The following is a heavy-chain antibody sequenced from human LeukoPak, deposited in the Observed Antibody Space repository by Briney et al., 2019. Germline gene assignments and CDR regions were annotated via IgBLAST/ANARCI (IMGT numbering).Heavy chain of an antibody. CDR2: IYSGGST. J-gene: IGHJ4*02. CDR1: GFTVSSNY. CDR3: AKDLPDDYGDC. V-gene: IGHV3-53*01. Sequence: TGGSLRLSCAASGFTVSSNYMSWVRQAPGKGPEWVSVIYSGGSTFYADSVKGRFTISRDNSKNTLYLQMNSLRAEDTAVYYCAKDLPDDYGDCWGQGTLVTVSS.